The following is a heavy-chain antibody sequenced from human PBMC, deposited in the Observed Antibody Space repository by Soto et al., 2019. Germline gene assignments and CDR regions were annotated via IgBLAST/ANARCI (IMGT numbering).Heavy chain of an antibody. J-gene: IGHJ6*01. CDR3: ARAQYVGPLVGGTPGCNSGMAV. Sequence: VQQSKRQGNDRMVWINPNGGGTNDAQKFQGRVTMTRDTSISTAYMELSRLRSDDTAVYYCARAQYVGPLVGGTPGCNSGMAVWGQGTSVTVSS. D-gene: IGHD1-26*01. V-gene: IGHV1-2*02. CDR2: INPNGGGT.